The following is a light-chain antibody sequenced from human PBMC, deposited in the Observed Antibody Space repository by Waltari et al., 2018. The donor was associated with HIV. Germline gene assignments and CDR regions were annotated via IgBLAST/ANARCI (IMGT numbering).Light chain of an antibody. CDR2: DDS. J-gene: IGLJ2*01. CDR3: CSYAGSYTFEVV. Sequence: QSALTQPRPVSGSSGPSVTISRTGTSTDVGGYNYRSWYQQHPGKAPKPIIYDDSKRPSGVPDRFSGSKSGNTASLTISGLQAEDEADYYCCSYAGSYTFEVVFGGGTKLTVL. V-gene: IGLV2-11*01. CDR1: STDVGGYNY.